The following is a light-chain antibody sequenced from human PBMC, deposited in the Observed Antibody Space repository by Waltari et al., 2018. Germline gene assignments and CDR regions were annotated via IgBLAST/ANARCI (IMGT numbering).Light chain of an antibody. V-gene: IGKV1-13*02. CDR3: HQCSTFPLT. CDR2: DAS. Sequence: ANQFNESPSSLSSSVGDRVPITCRAAQDIGIHLAWYQQKPGKAPKLLIYDASNLDTGVPSRFSGSGSGTDFTLTISSLQPEDFATYYCHQCSTFPLTFGPGTTVDIK. CDR1: QDIGIH. J-gene: IGKJ3*01.